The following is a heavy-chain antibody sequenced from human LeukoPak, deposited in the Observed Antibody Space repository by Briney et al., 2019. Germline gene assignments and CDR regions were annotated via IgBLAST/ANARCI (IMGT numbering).Heavy chain of an antibody. J-gene: IGHJ4*02. CDR2: IYYSGST. CDR1: GGSIGSSSYY. Sequence: SETLSLTCTVSGGSIGSSSYYWGWIRQPPGKGLEWIGSIYYSGSTYYNPSLKSRVTMSVDTSKNQFSLKLSSVTAADTAVYYCARQLSSSWYYFDYWGQGTLVTVSS. V-gene: IGHV4-39*01. CDR3: ARQLSSSWYYFDY. D-gene: IGHD6-13*01.